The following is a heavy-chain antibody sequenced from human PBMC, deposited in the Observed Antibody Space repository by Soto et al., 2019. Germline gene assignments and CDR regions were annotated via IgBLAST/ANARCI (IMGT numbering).Heavy chain of an antibody. D-gene: IGHD6-19*01. J-gene: IGHJ6*02. Sequence: QVQLVQSGAEVKKPGASVKVACKASGYTFTSYGISWVRQASGQGVEWMGWTSAYNGNTNYGQKLQARVTMTTDTSTSTAYMKPRSLGSDDTAVYYCARGAAVAAAYDYSCMDVWGQGTTVTVSS. V-gene: IGHV1-18*01. CDR2: TSAYNGNT. CDR3: ARGAAVAAAYDYSCMDV. CDR1: GYTFTSYG.